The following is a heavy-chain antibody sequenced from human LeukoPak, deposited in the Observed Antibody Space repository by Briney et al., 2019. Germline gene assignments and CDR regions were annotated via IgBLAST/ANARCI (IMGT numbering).Heavy chain of an antibody. Sequence: GRSLRLSCAASGFTFDDYAMHWVRQAPGKGLEWVSGISWNSGSKGYADSVKGRFTISRDNAKNSLYLQMNSLRPDDTALYYCAKVVAGSGWSSFDYWGQGTLVTVSS. J-gene: IGHJ4*02. CDR3: AKVVAGSGWSSFDY. V-gene: IGHV3-9*01. D-gene: IGHD6-19*01. CDR1: GFTFDDYA. CDR2: ISWNSGSK.